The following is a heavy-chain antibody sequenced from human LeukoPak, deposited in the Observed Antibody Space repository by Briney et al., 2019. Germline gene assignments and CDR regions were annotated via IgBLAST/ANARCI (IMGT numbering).Heavy chain of an antibody. V-gene: IGHV3-30-3*01. D-gene: IGHD6-13*01. CDR2: ISYDGSNK. J-gene: IGHJ4*02. CDR1: GFTFSSYA. CDR3: ARDSPSVAAAGTPRPLIKYYFDY. Sequence: GGSLRLSCAASGFTFSSYAMHWVRQAPGKGLEWVAVISYDGSNKYYADSVKGRFTISRDNSKNTLYLQMNSLRAEDTAVYYCARDSPSVAAAGTPRPLIKYYFDYWGQGTLVTVSS.